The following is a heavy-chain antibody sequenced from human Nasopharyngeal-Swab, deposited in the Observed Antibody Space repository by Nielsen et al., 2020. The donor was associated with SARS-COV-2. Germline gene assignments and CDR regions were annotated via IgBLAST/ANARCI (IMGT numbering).Heavy chain of an antibody. D-gene: IGHD3-22*01. Sequence: GGSLRLSCAASGFTFSSYAMHWVRQAPGKGLEWVAVISYDGSNKYYADSVKGRFTISRDNSKNTLYLQMNSLRAEDTAVYYCARDGPSLYYDSSGPITFVFDPWGQGTLVTVSS. J-gene: IGHJ5*02. CDR3: ARDGPSLYYDSSGPITFVFDP. V-gene: IGHV3-30-3*01. CDR2: ISYDGSNK. CDR1: GFTFSSYA.